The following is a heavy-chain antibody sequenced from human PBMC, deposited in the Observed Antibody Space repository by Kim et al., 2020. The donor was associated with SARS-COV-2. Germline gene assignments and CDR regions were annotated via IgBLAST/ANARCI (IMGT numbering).Heavy chain of an antibody. CDR1: GFTFSSYA. CDR2: ISYDGSNK. CDR3: ARALPRYFDWLLGGFDY. V-gene: IGHV3-30-3*01. J-gene: IGHJ4*02. D-gene: IGHD3-9*01. Sequence: GGSLRLSCAASGFTFSSYAMHWVRQAPGKGLEWVAVISYDGSNKYYADSVKGRFTISRDNSKNTLYLQMNSLRAEDTAVYYCARALPRYFDWLLGGFDYWGQGTLVTVSS.